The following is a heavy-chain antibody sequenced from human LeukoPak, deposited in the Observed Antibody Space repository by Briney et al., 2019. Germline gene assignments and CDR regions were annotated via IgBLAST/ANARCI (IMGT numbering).Heavy chain of an antibody. D-gene: IGHD3-10*01. CDR1: GGSISSGSYY. J-gene: IGHJ4*02. CDR2: IYTSGST. Sequence: SSQTLSLTCTVSGGSISSGSYYWSWIRQPAGKGLEWIGRIYTSGSTNYNPSLKSRVTISVDTSKNQFSLKLSSVTAADTAVYYCARLLITMVRGVITPIFDYWGQGTLVTVSS. V-gene: IGHV4-61*02. CDR3: ARLLITMVRGVITPIFDY.